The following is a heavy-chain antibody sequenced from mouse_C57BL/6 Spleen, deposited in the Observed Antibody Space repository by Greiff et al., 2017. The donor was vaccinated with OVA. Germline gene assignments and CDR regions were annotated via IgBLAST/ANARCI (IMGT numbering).Heavy chain of an antibody. D-gene: IGHD2-3*01. CDR3: VRQGYDGYPLYYFDD. CDR2: IRSKSNNYAT. Sequence: EVMLVESGGGLVQPKGSLKLSCAASGFSFNTYAMNWVRQAPGKGLEWVARIRSKSNNYATYYADSVKDRFTISRDDSESMLYLQMNNLKTEDTAMYYCVRQGYDGYPLYYFDDWGQGTTLTVSS. V-gene: IGHV10-1*01. J-gene: IGHJ2*01. CDR1: GFSFNTYA.